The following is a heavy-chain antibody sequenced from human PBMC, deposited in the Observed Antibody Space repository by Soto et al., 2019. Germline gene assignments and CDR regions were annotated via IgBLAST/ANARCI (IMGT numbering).Heavy chain of an antibody. V-gene: IGHV4-4*07. CDR1: GASITGTSY. Sequence: SETLSLTCTVSGASITGTSYWSWIRQPAGKGLEWIGRFSLSGTTNYNPSLRSRVTMSADVSKNQLSLRLTSVTAADTALYYWARGMTPPGAPAWYYFDSWGQGTLVTVSS. CDR3: ARGMTPPGAPAWYYFDS. J-gene: IGHJ4*02. CDR2: FSLSGTT. D-gene: IGHD2-8*02.